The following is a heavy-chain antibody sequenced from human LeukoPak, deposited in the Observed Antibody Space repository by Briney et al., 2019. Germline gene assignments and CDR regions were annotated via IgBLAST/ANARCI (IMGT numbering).Heavy chain of an antibody. V-gene: IGHV3-53*01. CDR2: IYSGGSG. D-gene: IGHD2-21*01. CDR3: ARAIQQTTILWWWYAFDI. CDR1: GFTVSSNY. J-gene: IGHJ3*02. Sequence: GGSLRLSCAASGFTVSSNYMSWVRQAPGKGRDWVSVIYSGGSGYYADYVKGRFTISRDSSKNTVYLQMNSLRAEDTAVYFCARAIQQTTILWWWYAFDIWGQGTMVTVSS.